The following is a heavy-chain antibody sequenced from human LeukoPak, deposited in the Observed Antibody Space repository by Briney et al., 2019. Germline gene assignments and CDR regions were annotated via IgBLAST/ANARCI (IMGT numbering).Heavy chain of an antibody. CDR1: GGSISSSSYY. Sequence: SETLSLTCTVSGGSISSSSYYWGWIRQPPGKGLERIGSIYYSGSTYYNPSLKSRVTISVDTSKNQFSLKLSSVTAADTAVYYCARGKITKQLWPFDYWGQGTLVTVSS. J-gene: IGHJ4*02. CDR3: ARGKITKQLWPFDY. V-gene: IGHV4-39*01. CDR2: IYYSGST. D-gene: IGHD5-18*01.